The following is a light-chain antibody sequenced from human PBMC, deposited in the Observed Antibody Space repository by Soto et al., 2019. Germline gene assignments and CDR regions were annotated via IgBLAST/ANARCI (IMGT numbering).Light chain of an antibody. CDR3: CSYTSSSTLL. Sequence: QSVLTQPASVSGSPGQSIVISCTGTSSDIGAYNFVSWYQQHPHKAPKLLISEVAYRPSGVSSRFSASKSGNTASLTNSGLQAEDEAYYYCCSYTSSSTLLFGTGTKLTVL. CDR1: SSDIGAYNF. V-gene: IGLV2-14*01. J-gene: IGLJ1*01. CDR2: EVA.